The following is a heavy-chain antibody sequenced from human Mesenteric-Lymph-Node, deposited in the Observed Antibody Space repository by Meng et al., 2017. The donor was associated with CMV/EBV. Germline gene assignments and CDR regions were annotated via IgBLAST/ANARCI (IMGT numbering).Heavy chain of an antibody. CDR2: ISSSSSYI. CDR3: ARNGRESRGYYANFDY. Sequence: GESLKISCAASGFTFSSYSMNWVRQAPGKGLEWVSSISSSSSYIYYADSVKGRFTISRDNAKNSLYLQMTSLRAEDTAVYYCARNGRESRGYYANFDYWGQGTLVTVSS. D-gene: IGHD3-3*01. CDR1: GFTFSSYS. J-gene: IGHJ4*02. V-gene: IGHV3-21*01.